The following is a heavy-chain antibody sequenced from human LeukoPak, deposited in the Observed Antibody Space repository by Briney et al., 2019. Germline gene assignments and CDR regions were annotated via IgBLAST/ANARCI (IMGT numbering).Heavy chain of an antibody. J-gene: IGHJ4*02. CDR2: IYYSGRT. D-gene: IGHD3-22*01. CDR1: GGSISRGGHY. Sequence: SETLSLTCTISGGSISRGGHYWAWIRQPPGKGLEWIGSIYYSGRTYYHPSLESRVTISVDTSQNQFSLRLTSVTAADTAVYFCANYYDSRGHYLIDFWGEGTLVTVSS. V-gene: IGHV4-39*01. CDR3: ANYYDSRGHYLIDF.